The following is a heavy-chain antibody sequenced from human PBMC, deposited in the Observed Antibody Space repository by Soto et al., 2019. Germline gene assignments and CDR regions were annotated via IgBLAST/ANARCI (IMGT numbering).Heavy chain of an antibody. CDR1: GYSFANYW. CDR3: ARGRGGGSRGLSTYTRHQYFQH. J-gene: IGHJ1*01. V-gene: IGHV5-51*01. Sequence: GESLKISCKGSGYSFANYWIGWVRQMPGKGLEWMGIIHPSDSETRHSPSLQGQVTISADKSTSTAYLQWSSLKASDTAMYYCARGRGGGSRGLSTYTRHQYFQHWGQGTLVTVSS. CDR2: IHPSDSET. D-gene: IGHD2-15*01.